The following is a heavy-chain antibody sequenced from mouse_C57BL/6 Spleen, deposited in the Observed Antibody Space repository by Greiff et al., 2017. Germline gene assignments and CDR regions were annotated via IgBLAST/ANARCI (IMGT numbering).Heavy chain of an antibody. V-gene: IGHV1-55*01. D-gene: IGHD1-1*01. CDR3: ASYYGSSPFAY. CDR1: GYTFTSYW. Sequence: QVQLQQPGAELVKPGASVKMSCKASGYTFTSYWITWVKQRPGQGLEWIGDIYPGDGDTNYNGKFKGKATLTADKSSSTAYMQLSSLTSEDSAVYFCASYYGSSPFAYWGQGTLVTVSA. CDR2: IYPGDGDT. J-gene: IGHJ3*01.